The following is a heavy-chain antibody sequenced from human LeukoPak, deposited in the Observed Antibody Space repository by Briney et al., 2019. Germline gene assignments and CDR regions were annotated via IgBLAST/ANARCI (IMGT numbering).Heavy chain of an antibody. J-gene: IGHJ4*02. CDR3: ARETTGAGTARPFDY. CDR2: IYSSGST. Sequence: SETLSLTCTVSGGSISNFYWSWIRQPAGKTLEWIGRIYSSGSTNYNPSLKSRVTLSLDTSKNQFSLKLSSVTAADTAVYFCARETTGAGTARPFDYWGQGTLVTVSS. V-gene: IGHV4-4*07. CDR1: GGSISNFY. D-gene: IGHD6-13*01.